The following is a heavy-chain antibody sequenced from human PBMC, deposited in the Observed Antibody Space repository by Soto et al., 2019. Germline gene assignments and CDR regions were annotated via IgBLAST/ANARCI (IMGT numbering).Heavy chain of an antibody. V-gene: IGHV3-30*18. Sequence: QVQLVESGGGVVQPGRSLRLSCAASGFTFSNYGMHWVRQAPGKGLEWVAVISYNGNDKYHVDSVKGRFTISRDNSKNTLFLQMNSLRADDTAAYYCAKDSGRGSADYYFDFWGQGTLVTVSS. D-gene: IGHD3-10*01. CDR1: GFTFSNYG. CDR2: ISYNGNDK. J-gene: IGHJ4*02. CDR3: AKDSGRGSADYYFDF.